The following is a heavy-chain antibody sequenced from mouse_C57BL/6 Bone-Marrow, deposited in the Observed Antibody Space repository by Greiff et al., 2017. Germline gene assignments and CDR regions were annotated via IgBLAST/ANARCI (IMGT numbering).Heavy chain of an antibody. CDR2: ISSGGDYI. J-gene: IGHJ4*01. V-gene: IGHV5-9-1*02. CDR1: GFTFSSYA. Sequence: EVNVVESGEGLVKPGGSLKLSCAASGFTFSSYAMSWVRQTPEKSLEWVAYISSGGDYIYYAATVKGRFTISRDNARNTLYLQMSSLKSEDTAMYYCTREGSYSNYVDYYAMDYWGQGTAVTVSS. D-gene: IGHD2-5*01. CDR3: TREGSYSNYVDYYAMDY.